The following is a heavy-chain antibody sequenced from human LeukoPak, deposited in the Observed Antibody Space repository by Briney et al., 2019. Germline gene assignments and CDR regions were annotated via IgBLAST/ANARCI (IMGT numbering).Heavy chain of an antibody. V-gene: IGHV4-31*03. CDR3: AREPRGGGYSFDY. CDR2: IYCSGST. J-gene: IGHJ4*02. D-gene: IGHD5-12*01. CDR1: GDSISSGGYY. Sequence: SETLSLTCTVSGDSISSGGYYWSWIRQHPGKGLEWIGYIYCSGSTFYNPSLKSRVTISVDTSKNQFSLRLSSVTAADTAVYYCAREPRGGGYSFDYRGQGTLVTVSS.